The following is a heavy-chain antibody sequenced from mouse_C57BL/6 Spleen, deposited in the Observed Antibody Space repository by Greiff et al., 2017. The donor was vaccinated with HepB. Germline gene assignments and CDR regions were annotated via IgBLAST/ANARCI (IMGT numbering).Heavy chain of an antibody. CDR3: TREGGAIYLPYYAMDY. D-gene: IGHD2-1*01. J-gene: IGHJ4*01. V-gene: IGHV5-9-1*02. Sequence: EVQLVESGEGLVKPGGSLKLSCAASGFTFSSYAMSWVRQTPEKRLEWVAYISSGGDYIYYADTVKGRFTISRDNARNTLYLQMSSLKSEDTAMYYCTREGGAIYLPYYAMDYWGQGTSVTVSS. CDR2: ISSGGDYI. CDR1: GFTFSSYA.